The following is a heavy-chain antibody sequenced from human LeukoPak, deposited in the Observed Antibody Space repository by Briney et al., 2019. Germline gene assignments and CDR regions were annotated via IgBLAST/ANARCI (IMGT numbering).Heavy chain of an antibody. V-gene: IGHV3-21*05. CDR2: ISSSSSYI. D-gene: IGHD6-13*01. J-gene: IGHJ3*02. CDR3: ASHRVFDAFDI. CDR1: GFTFSSYE. Sequence: GGSLRLSCAASGFTFSSYEMNWVRQAPGKGLEWVSYISSSSSYIYYADSVKGRFTISRDNAKNSLYLQMNSPRAEDTAVYYCASHRVFDAFDIWGQGTMVTVSS.